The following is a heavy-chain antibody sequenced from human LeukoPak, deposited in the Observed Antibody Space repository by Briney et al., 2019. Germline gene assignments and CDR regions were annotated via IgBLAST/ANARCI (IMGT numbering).Heavy chain of an antibody. J-gene: IGHJ3*02. D-gene: IGHD3-16*02. CDR1: GYTFTGYY. CDR3: ARVPPYRAFEI. Sequence: GASVKVSCKASGYTFTGYYMHWVRQAPGQGLEWMGWINPNSGGTNYAQKFQDRVAMTRDTSISTAYMELSRLRSDDTAVYYCARVPPYRAFEIWGQGTMVAVSS. V-gene: IGHV1-2*02. CDR2: INPNSGGT.